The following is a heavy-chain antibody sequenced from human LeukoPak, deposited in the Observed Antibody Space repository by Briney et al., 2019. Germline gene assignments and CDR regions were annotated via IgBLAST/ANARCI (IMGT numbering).Heavy chain of an antibody. V-gene: IGHV4-34*01. J-gene: IGHJ6*02. D-gene: IGHD3-22*01. CDR3: AGMIVVVSAIPRYYGMDV. CDR1: GGSISSYY. Sequence: SETLSLTCTVSGGSISSYYWSWIRQPPGKGLEWFGEINHSGRTNYNPSLKSRVTISVDTSKNQFSLKLSSVTAADTAVYYCAGMIVVVSAIPRYYGMDVWGQGTTVTVSS. CDR2: INHSGRT.